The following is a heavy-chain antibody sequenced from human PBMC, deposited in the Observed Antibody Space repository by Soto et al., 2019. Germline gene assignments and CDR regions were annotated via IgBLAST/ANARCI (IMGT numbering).Heavy chain of an antibody. Sequence: GGSLRLSCAASGFTFSSYAMHWVRQAPGKGLEYVSAISSNGGSTYYANSVKGRFTISRDNSKNTLYLQMGSLRAEDMAVYYCARGNLYSSSKRGLNHWFDPWGQGTLVTVSS. V-gene: IGHV3-64*01. J-gene: IGHJ5*02. D-gene: IGHD6-6*01. CDR1: GFTFSSYA. CDR2: ISSNGGST. CDR3: ARGNLYSSSKRGLNHWFDP.